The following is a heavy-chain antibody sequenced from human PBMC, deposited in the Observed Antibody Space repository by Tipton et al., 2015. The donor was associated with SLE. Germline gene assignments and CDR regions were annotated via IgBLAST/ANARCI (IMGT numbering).Heavy chain of an antibody. J-gene: IGHJ2*01. V-gene: IGHV4-4*07. CDR3: ARERPGDSSGWYFDL. CDR2: IYTSGST. Sequence: TLSLTCTVSGGSITSYYWSRIRQPAGKGLEWIGRIYTSGSTNYNPSLKSRVTLSVDTSKNQFSLKLSSVTAADTAVYYCARERPGDSSGWYFDLWGRGTLVTVSS. CDR1: GGSITSYY. D-gene: IGHD6-19*01.